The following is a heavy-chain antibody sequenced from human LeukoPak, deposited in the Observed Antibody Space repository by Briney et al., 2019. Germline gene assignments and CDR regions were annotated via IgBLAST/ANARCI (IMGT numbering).Heavy chain of an antibody. V-gene: IGHV3-15*01. Sequence: PGGSLRLSCAASGFTFSNAWMSWVRQAPGKGLEWVGRIKIKTDGGTTDYAAPVKGRFTISRDDSKNTLYLQMNSLKTEDTAVYYCTTGDYYDSSGYYRDYWGQGTLVTVSS. CDR1: GFTFSNAW. J-gene: IGHJ4*02. CDR3: TTGDYYDSSGYYRDY. CDR2: IKIKTDGGTT. D-gene: IGHD3-22*01.